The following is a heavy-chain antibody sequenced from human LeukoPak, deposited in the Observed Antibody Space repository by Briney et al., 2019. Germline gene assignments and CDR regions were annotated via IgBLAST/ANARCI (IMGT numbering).Heavy chain of an antibody. CDR2: ISSSGSTI. D-gene: IGHD4-17*01. J-gene: IGHJ4*02. CDR1: GFTFSSYE. V-gene: IGHV3-48*03. CDR3: ARGSRMTTVTTSGDY. Sequence: GGSLRLSCAASGFTFSSYEMNWVRQAPGKGLEWVSYISSSGSTIYYADSVKGRFTISRDNAKNSLYLQMNSLRAEDTAVYYCARGSRMTTVTTSGDYWGQGTLVTVSS.